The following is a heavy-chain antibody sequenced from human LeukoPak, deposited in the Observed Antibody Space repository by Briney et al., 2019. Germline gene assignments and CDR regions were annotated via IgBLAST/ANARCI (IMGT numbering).Heavy chain of an antibody. Sequence: GGSLRLSCAASGFTVRSNYMSWVRQAPGKGLEWVSGISGSGSSTYYADSVKGRFTISRDNSKNTLYLQMNSLRAEDTAIYYCAKARYCSGGSCYFDYWGQGTLVTVSS. V-gene: IGHV3-23*01. CDR2: ISGSGSST. CDR1: GFTVRSNY. J-gene: IGHJ4*02. D-gene: IGHD2-15*01. CDR3: AKARYCSGGSCYFDY.